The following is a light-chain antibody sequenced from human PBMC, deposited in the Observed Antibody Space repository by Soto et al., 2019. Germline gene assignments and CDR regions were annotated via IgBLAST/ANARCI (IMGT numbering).Light chain of an antibody. J-gene: IGKJ2*01. V-gene: IGKV3-11*01. CDR1: HNISIY. CDR2: DAS. CDR3: QQRSNWPPNT. Sequence: VVLTQSPATLSLSPGETASLSCRAPHNISIYLAWYQQKLGQPPRLLIFDASNRATGIPARFIGSGSGTDFTLTVSSLEHEDFALYFCQQRSNWPPNTFGQGTKLEMK.